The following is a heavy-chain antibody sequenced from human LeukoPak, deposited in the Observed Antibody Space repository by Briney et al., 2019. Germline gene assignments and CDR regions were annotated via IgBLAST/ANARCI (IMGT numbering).Heavy chain of an antibody. CDR1: GFTFSSYS. CDR3: ARRLRFLEWLLSPFDY. V-gene: IGHV3-21*01. J-gene: IGHJ4*02. CDR2: ISSSSSYI. D-gene: IGHD3-3*01. Sequence: GGSLRLSCAASGFTFSSYSMNWVRQAPGKGLEWVSSISSSSSYIYYADSVKGRFTISRDNAKNSLYLQMNSLRAEDTAVYYCARRLRFLEWLLSPFDYWGKGTLVTVSS.